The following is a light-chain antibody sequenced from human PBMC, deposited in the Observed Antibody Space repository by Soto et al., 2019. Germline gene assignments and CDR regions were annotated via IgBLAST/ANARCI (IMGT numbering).Light chain of an antibody. CDR2: KAS. J-gene: IGKJ1*01. CDR1: QSISSW. V-gene: IGKV1-5*03. Sequence: DIPMTQSPSPLSASVGDRVTITCRASQSISSWLAWYQQKPGKAPKLLIYKASSLESGAPSKFSGSGSGTEFALTISSLQPDDFATYDCQQYNSYWTFGQGTKVEIK. CDR3: QQYNSYWT.